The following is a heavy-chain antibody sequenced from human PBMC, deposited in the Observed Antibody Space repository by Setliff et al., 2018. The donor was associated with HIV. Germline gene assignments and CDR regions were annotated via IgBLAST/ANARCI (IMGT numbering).Heavy chain of an antibody. Sequence: SETLSLTCTVSGGSISNYYWSWIRQSPEKGLEWIGYIHYSGSTNYNPSLKSRVTISLDPSKHQFSLKLSPVTAADTAIDYCARLRDMEWELIGLDYWGRGTLVTVSS. CDR3: ARLRDMEWELIGLDY. D-gene: IGHD1-26*01. J-gene: IGHJ4*02. CDR1: GGSISNYY. CDR2: IHYSGST. V-gene: IGHV4-59*01.